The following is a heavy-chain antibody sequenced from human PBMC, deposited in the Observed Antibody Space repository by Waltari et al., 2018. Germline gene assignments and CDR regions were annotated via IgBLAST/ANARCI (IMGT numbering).Heavy chain of an antibody. CDR2: IYRGDSDT. V-gene: IGHV5-51*01. J-gene: IGHJ4*02. Sequence: EVQLVQSGAEVKKPGESLKISCKGSGYSFTSYWIGWVRQMPGKGLEWRGIIYRGDSDTRYSPAFQGQVTIPADKSISTAYLQWSSLKASDTAMYYCASTRYGDPRPFDYWGQGTLVTVSS. CDR3: ASTRYGDPRPFDY. CDR1: GYSFTSYW. D-gene: IGHD4-17*01.